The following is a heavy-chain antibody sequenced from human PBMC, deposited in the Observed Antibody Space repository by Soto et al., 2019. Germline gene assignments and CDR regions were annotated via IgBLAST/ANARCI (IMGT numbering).Heavy chain of an antibody. CDR1: GFTFSSYG. CDR3: ARSRYCSGGSCPDYYYYGMDV. Sequence: QVQLVESGGGVVQPGRSLRLSCAASGFTFSSYGMHWVRQAPGKGLEWVAVIWYDGSNKYYADSVKGRFTISRDNSQNTLYLQMNSLRAEDTAVYYCARSRYCSGGSCPDYYYYGMDVWGQGTTVTVSS. CDR2: IWYDGSNK. D-gene: IGHD2-15*01. V-gene: IGHV3-33*01. J-gene: IGHJ6*02.